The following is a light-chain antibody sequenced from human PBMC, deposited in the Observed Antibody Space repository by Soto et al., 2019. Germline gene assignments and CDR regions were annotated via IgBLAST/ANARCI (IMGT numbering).Light chain of an antibody. J-gene: IGLJ1*01. V-gene: IGLV2-14*01. Sequence: QSALTQPASVSGSPGQSVTISCTGTSTDVGGYNYVSWYQQHPDKVPKLIIYEVVNRPTGVSDRFSGSKSGDTASLTISGLQPDDEADYYCCSFTSGNTAYVFGTGTKVTVL. CDR2: EVV. CDR3: CSFTSGNTAYV. CDR1: STDVGGYNY.